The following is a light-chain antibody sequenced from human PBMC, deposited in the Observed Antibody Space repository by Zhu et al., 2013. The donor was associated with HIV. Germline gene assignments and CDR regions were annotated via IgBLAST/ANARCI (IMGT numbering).Light chain of an antibody. CDR3: QQANSLPRT. CDR2: SAS. J-gene: IGKJ3*01. CDR1: QGISTW. Sequence: DIQMTQSPSSVSASVGDRVTITCRASQGISTWLGWYQQKPGKAPKLLIYSASSLQSGVPSRFSGSGSGTDFTLTISNLQPEDFATYYCQQANSLPRTFGPGPNVDIK. V-gene: IGKV1-12*01.